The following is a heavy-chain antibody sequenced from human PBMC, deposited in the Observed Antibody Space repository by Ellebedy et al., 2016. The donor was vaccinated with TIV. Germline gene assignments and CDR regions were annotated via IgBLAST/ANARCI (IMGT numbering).Heavy chain of an antibody. CDR3: AHTSGWTIDY. CDR1: GFLLSSNAVG. Sequence: SGPTLVXPTQTLTLTCSFSGFLLSSNAVGVSWIRQTPGKALEWLTLVYWDGSKVYSPSLESRLTITEDTSKNQVVLTMTNMDPVDTATYYCAHTSGWTIDYWGQGTLVTVSS. D-gene: IGHD6-19*01. CDR2: VYWDGSK. J-gene: IGHJ4*02. V-gene: IGHV2-5*02.